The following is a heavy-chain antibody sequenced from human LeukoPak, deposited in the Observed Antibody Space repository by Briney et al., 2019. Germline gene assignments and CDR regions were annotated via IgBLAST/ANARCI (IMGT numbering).Heavy chain of an antibody. CDR1: GYTFTSYY. CDR3: TTLKGSFDN. D-gene: IGHD3-10*01. V-gene: IGHV1-46*01. CDR2: IHPSGGTT. Sequence: ASVKVSCKASGYTFTSYYIDCVRQAPGQGLEWMGKIHPSGGTTNYAQRFQGRVTMTRDTSTSTVYMELSSLTSEDTAVYYCTTLKGSFDNWGQGTLVTVSS. J-gene: IGHJ4*02.